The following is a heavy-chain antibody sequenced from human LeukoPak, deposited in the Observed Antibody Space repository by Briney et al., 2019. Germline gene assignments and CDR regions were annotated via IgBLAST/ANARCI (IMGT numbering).Heavy chain of an antibody. Sequence: SETLPLTCTVSGGSISSSSYYWGWIRQPPGKGLEWIGTFYYSGSTYYNPSLKSRVTISVDTSKNQVSLQLISVTAADTAFDYCRGGRVVVTAVGYFDLWGRGTLVTVSS. J-gene: IGHJ2*01. CDR3: RGGRVVVTAVGYFDL. D-gene: IGHD2-21*02. CDR1: GGSISSSSYY. CDR2: FYYSGST. V-gene: IGHV4-39*07.